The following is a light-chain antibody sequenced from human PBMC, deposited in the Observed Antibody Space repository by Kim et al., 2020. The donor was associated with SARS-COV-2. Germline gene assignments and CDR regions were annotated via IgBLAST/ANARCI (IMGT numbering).Light chain of an antibody. V-gene: IGKV1-39*01. CDR2: GAS. CDR3: QQSYSSPLT. CDR1: QRINNY. J-gene: IGKJ1*01. Sequence: DIQMTQSPSSLSASVGDRVTITCRASQRINNYLNWYQQKPGKAPKLLIYGASTLQSGIPSRFSGSGYGTDFTFTINSLQPEDIATYYCQQSYSSPLTFGQGTKVDIK.